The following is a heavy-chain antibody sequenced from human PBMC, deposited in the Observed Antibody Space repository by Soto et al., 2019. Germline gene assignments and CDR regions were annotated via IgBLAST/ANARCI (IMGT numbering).Heavy chain of an antibody. CDR3: ARPRYSGDDPDALEI. J-gene: IGHJ3*02. CDR2: IWYDGSHK. CDR1: GFTFSSYR. D-gene: IGHD5-12*01. Sequence: QVHLVESGGAVVQPGTSLRLSCTASGFTFSSYRMHWVRQAPGKGLEWVAIIWYDGSHKFYIDSVKGRFAVSRDNSKYAVYRQRTSLKGEDTAVNFCARPRYSGDDPDALEIWGRGTLVTISS. V-gene: IGHV3-33*03.